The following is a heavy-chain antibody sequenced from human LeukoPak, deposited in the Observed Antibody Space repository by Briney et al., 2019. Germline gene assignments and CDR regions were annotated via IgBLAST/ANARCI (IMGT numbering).Heavy chain of an antibody. CDR3: ARDNGGSRGSNWFDP. CDR2: IYSGGST. CDR1: GFTVSSNY. D-gene: IGHD2-2*01. J-gene: IGHJ5*02. Sequence: PGGSLRLSCAASGFTVSSNYMSWVRQAPRKGLEWVSVIYSGGSTYYADSVKGRCTISRDNSKNTLYLQMNSLRAEDTAVYYCARDNGGSRGSNWFDPWGQGTLVTVSP. V-gene: IGHV3-66*01.